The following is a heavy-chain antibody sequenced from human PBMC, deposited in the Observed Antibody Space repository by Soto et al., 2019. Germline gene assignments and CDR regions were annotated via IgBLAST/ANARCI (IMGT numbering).Heavy chain of an antibody. D-gene: IGHD2-15*01. Sequence: QVQLLQSGAEVKKPGSSVKVSCKASGGTFSSYAIGWVRQAPGQGLEWMGGIIPSLGTTDYAQKFQGRVTITADGSTSTAYMELSSLRSDDTAVYYCASYCSGGSCYAAGDYYYYALDVWGQRTTVTVSS. CDR1: GGTFSSYA. V-gene: IGHV1-69*01. CDR3: ASYCSGGSCYAAGDYYYYALDV. J-gene: IGHJ6*02. CDR2: IIPSLGTT.